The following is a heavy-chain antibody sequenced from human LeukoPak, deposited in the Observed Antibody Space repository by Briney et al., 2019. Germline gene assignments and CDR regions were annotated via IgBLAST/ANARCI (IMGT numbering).Heavy chain of an antibody. D-gene: IGHD5-24*01. V-gene: IGHV3-74*01. CDR1: GSTFSSYW. CDR2: ISSDGNTT. CDR3: AREYGFNGYYYYGMDV. J-gene: IGHJ6*02. Sequence: PGGSLRLSCAASGSTFSSYWMHWVRQAPGKGLVWVSRISSDGNTTTYADSVKGRFTISRDNAKNTLYLQVNTLRAEDTAVYFCAREYGFNGYYYYGMDVWGQGTTVTVSS.